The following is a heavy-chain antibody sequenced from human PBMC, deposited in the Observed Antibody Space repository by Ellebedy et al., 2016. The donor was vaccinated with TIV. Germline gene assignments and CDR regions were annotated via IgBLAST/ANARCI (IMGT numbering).Heavy chain of an antibody. Sequence: PGGSLRLSYAASGFTFSSYVMTWVRQAPGKGLEWVSSITGSGGSTFYADSVEGRFTISRDSSKNTLYLQMNSLRVEDTALYYCAKNQIELGNYYYYGMDVWGQGTTVTVSS. J-gene: IGHJ6*02. CDR2: ITGSGGST. CDR3: AKNQIELGNYYYYGMDV. V-gene: IGHV3-23*01. CDR1: GFTFSSYV. D-gene: IGHD3-10*01.